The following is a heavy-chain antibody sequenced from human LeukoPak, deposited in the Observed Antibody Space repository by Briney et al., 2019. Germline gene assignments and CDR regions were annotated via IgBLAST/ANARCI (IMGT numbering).Heavy chain of an antibody. CDR1: GFTFNNFH. CDR3: VRDLYTTIQGFDY. CDR2: ISRSGDST. J-gene: IGHJ4*02. Sequence: GGSLRLSCAASGFTFNNFHMNWVRQTPGKGLEWVSYISRSGDSTSYADSVKGRFTISRDNAGNSVFLLLNSLRAEDTAVYYCVRDLYTTIQGFDYWGQGALVTVSS. D-gene: IGHD5-24*01. V-gene: IGHV3-48*01.